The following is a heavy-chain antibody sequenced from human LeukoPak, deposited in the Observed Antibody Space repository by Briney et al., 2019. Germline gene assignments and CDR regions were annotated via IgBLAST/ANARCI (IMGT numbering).Heavy chain of an antibody. D-gene: IGHD3-10*01. CDR2: IHYSGST. V-gene: IGHV4-59*01. CDR3: ARVLDYYGSGTRDFDY. J-gene: IGHJ4*02. CDR1: GGSISGYY. Sequence: SETLSLTCSVSGGSISGYYWSWIRQPPGKGLEWIGYIHYSGSTHYNPSLKSRVTISVDTSKNQFSLKLSSVTAADTAVYYCARVLDYYGSGTRDFDYWGQGILVTVSS.